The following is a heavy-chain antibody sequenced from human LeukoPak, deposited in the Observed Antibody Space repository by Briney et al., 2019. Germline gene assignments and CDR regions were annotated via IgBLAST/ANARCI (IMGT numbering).Heavy chain of an antibody. CDR3: ARIGSGRYFDWLPLDY. J-gene: IGHJ4*02. V-gene: IGHV1-18*01. Sequence: ASVKVSCKASGYTFTSYGISWVRQAPGQGLEWMGWISAYNGNTNYAQKLQGRVTMTRDTSTSTVYMELSSLRSEDTAVYYCARIGSGRYFDWLPLDYWGQGTLVTVSS. CDR1: GYTFTSYG. CDR2: ISAYNGNT. D-gene: IGHD3-9*01.